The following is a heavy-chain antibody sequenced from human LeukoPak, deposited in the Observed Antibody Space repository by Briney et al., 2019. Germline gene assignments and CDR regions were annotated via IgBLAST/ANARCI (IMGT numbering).Heavy chain of an antibody. J-gene: IGHJ4*02. CDR1: GFTFSSYA. D-gene: IGHD6-19*01. V-gene: IGHV3-30-3*01. CDR3: ARDAEIAVAGVFDY. CDR2: ISYDGSNK. Sequence: GGSLRLSCAASGFTFSSYAMSWVRQAPGKGLGWVAVISYDGSNKYYADSVKGRFTISRDNSKNTLYLQMNSLRAEDTAVYYCARDAEIAVAGVFDYWGQGTLVTVSS.